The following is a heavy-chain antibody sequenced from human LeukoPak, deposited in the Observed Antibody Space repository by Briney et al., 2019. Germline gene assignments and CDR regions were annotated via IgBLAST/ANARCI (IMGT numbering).Heavy chain of an antibody. D-gene: IGHD2-2*01. CDR2: IYYSGST. J-gene: IGHJ3*02. CDR1: GGSISSYY. V-gene: IGHV4-59*01. Sequence: SETLSLTCTVSGGSISSYYWSWIRQPPGKGLEWIGYIYYSGSTNYNPSLKSRVTISVDTSKNQFSLKLSSVTAADTAVYYCARGAVIPAAMVDAFDIWGQGTMVTVSS. CDR3: ARGAVIPAAMVDAFDI.